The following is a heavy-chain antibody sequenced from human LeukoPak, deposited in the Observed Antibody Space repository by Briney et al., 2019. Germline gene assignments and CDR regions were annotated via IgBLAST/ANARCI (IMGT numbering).Heavy chain of an antibody. CDR1: GGSISSSSYY. D-gene: IGHD4-17*01. Sequence: PSETLSLTCTVSGGSISSSSYYWGWIRQPPGKGLEWIGTIYYSGSTYYNPSLKSRVTISVDTSKKQFSLKLSSVTAADTAVYYCVSHYNDYGDYGAFDIWGQGTMVSVSS. CDR2: IYYSGST. CDR3: VSHYNDYGDYGAFDI. V-gene: IGHV4-39*01. J-gene: IGHJ3*02.